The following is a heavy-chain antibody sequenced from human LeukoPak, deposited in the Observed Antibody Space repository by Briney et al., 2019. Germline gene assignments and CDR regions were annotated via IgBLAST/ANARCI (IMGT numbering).Heavy chain of an antibody. J-gene: IGHJ4*02. CDR2: TYYRSKWYN. V-gene: IGHV6-1*01. D-gene: IGHD3-3*01. CDR1: GDSVSSNSAA. Sequence: QTLSLICAISGDSVSSNSAAWHWIRQSPSRGLEWLGRTYYRSKWYNDYEVSVKSRITINPDTSKNQFSLQLNSVTPEDTAVYFCARDRLRFLEWLLYWDYFDYWGQGTLVTVSS. CDR3: ARDRLRFLEWLLYWDYFDY.